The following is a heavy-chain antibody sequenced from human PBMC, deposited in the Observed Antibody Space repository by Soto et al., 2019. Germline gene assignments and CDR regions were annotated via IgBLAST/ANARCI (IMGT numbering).Heavy chain of an antibody. CDR3: ARSTGSSSLYQYNLFDN. J-gene: IGHJ5*02. Sequence: GESLKISCQGSGYSFITHWIGWVRQIPGKGLEWMAIIYPRDSDIRYSPSFQGQVTVSVDKSISTAYLQWSSLKASDTAIYYCARSTGSSSLYQYNLFDNWGQGTLVPVSS. V-gene: IGHV5-51*01. CDR1: GYSFITHW. D-gene: IGHD6-13*01. CDR2: IYPRDSDI.